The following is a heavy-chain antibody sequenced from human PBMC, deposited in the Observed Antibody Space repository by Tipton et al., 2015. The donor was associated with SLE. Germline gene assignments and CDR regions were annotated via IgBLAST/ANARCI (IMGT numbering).Heavy chain of an antibody. CDR2: INHSGST. J-gene: IGHJ4*02. V-gene: IGHV4-34*01. Sequence: GLVKPSETLSLTCAVYGGSFSGYYWSWIRQPPGKGLEWIGDINHSGSTNYNPSLKSRVTISVDTSKNQFSLTLTSVTAADTAVYYCAREWSSFDFWGQGTLVTVSS. CDR1: GGSFSGYY. CDR3: AREWSSFDF. D-gene: IGHD2-15*01.